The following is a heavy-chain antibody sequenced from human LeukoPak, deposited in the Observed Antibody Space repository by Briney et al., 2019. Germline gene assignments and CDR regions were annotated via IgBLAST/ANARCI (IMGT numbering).Heavy chain of an antibody. V-gene: IGHV1-18*01. CDR2: ISAYNGNT. CDR3: ARDHEQQLVRDFDY. J-gene: IGHJ4*02. CDR1: GYTFTSYG. D-gene: IGHD6-13*01. Sequence: ASVKVSCKASGYTFTSYGISWVRRAPGQGLEWMGWISAYNGNTNYAQKLQGRVTMTTDTSTSTAYMELRSLRSDDTAVYYCARDHEQQLVRDFDYWGQGTLVTVSS.